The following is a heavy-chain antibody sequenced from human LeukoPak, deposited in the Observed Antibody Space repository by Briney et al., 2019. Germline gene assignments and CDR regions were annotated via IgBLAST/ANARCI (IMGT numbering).Heavy chain of an antibody. D-gene: IGHD4-11*01. CDR3: ATVTAPYAFDP. Sequence: GESLKISCQGSGYPFTGYWIGWVRQLPGKGLEWMGIIYPGDSDTRYSPSFQGQVTISADKSISTAYLQWSSLKASDTAIYYCATVTAPYAFDPWGQGTLVTVSS. CDR2: IYPGDSDT. J-gene: IGHJ5*02. V-gene: IGHV5-51*01. CDR1: GYPFTGYW.